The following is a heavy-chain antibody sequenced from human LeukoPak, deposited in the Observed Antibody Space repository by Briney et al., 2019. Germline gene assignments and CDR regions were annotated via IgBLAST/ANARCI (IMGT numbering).Heavy chain of an antibody. J-gene: IGHJ3*02. CDR3: ARGPYSYDSSGAFDI. CDR2: IYYSGDT. CDR1: DGAIAGYS. V-gene: IGHV4-59*08. D-gene: IGHD3-22*01. Sequence: TSSETLSLTCTVSDGAIAGYSWSWIRQPPGKGLEWIGYIYYSGDTNYNPSLKSRVTISVDTSKNQFSQKLSSVTAADTAVYFCARGPYSYDSSGAFDIWGQGTMVTVSS.